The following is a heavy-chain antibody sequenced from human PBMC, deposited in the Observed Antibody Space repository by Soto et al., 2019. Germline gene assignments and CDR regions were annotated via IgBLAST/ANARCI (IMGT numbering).Heavy chain of an antibody. J-gene: IGHJ2*01. CDR3: ARGGSSGTYYAHWNFDL. Sequence: EVQLVESGGGLVQPGGSLRLSCAASGFIVSNTYMSWVRQAPGKGLEWVSIIYVGDSTYYADSVKGRFTSSRDNSKSMLSLQMNRLRAEDTAVYYCARGGSSGTYYAHWNFDLWGRGTLVTVSS. V-gene: IGHV3-66*01. D-gene: IGHD3-10*01. CDR2: IYVGDST. CDR1: GFIVSNTY.